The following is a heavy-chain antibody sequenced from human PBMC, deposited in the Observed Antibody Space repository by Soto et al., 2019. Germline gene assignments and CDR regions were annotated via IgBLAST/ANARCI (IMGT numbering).Heavy chain of an antibody. V-gene: IGHV4-4*02. J-gene: IGHJ4*02. D-gene: IGHD3-10*01. CDR3: ARYDYGSGDDYNIDY. CDR2: IHHSGST. CDR1: GDSISTMNW. Sequence: HVQLQESGPGLVKPSGTLSLTCAVSGDSISTMNWWSWVRQPPGKGLEWIGEIHHSGSTNYNPSLMSRVTXSXXXSXXQSSLKLTSVTAADTAVYYCARYDYGSGDDYNIDYWGQGTLVTVSS.